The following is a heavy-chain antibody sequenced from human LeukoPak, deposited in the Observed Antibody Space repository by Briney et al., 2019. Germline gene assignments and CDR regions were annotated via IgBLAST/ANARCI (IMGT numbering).Heavy chain of an antibody. V-gene: IGHV4-34*01. Sequence: SETLSLTCAVYGGSFSGYYWTWIRQPPGKGLEWIGEINHSGSTNHNPSLKSRVAISVDTSKNQFSLKLSSVTAADTAVYYCARVDVWGSSTSDYFDYWGQGTLVTVSS. CDR3: ARVDVWGSSTSDYFDY. J-gene: IGHJ4*02. D-gene: IGHD3-16*01. CDR1: GGSFSGYY. CDR2: INHSGST.